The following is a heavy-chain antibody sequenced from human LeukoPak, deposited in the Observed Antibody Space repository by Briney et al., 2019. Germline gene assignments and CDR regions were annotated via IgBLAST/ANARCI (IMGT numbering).Heavy chain of an antibody. CDR3: TRDRGYSSGWGLDY. Sequence: PGGSLRLSCAASGFTVSSNYMSWVRQAPGKGLEWVSVIYSGGSTYYADSVKGRFTISRDNSKNTLYLQMNSLRAEDTAVYYCTRDRGYSSGWGLDYWGQGTLVTVSS. D-gene: IGHD6-19*01. CDR2: IYSGGST. J-gene: IGHJ4*02. V-gene: IGHV3-66*01. CDR1: GFTVSSNY.